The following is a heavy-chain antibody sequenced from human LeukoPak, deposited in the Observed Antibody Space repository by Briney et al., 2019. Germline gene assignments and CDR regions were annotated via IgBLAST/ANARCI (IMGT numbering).Heavy chain of an antibody. CDR1: GFTFSSYS. Sequence: SGGSLRLSCAASGFTFSSYSMNWVRQAPGKGLEWVSSISSSSSYIYYADSVKDRFTISRDNAQNSLYLQMNSLRAQDTAVYYCARVSMLFSYYYYMDVCGKGTTVTVSS. CDR2: ISSSSSYI. J-gene: IGHJ6*03. D-gene: IGHD3-10*02. CDR3: ARVSMLFSYYYYMDV. V-gene: IGHV3-21*01.